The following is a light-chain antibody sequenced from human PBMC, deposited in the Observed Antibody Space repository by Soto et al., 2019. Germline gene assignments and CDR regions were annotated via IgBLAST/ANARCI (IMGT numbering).Light chain of an antibody. CDR2: GAS. J-gene: IGKJ1*01. CDR3: QQYGSSPLT. V-gene: IGKV3-20*01. CDR1: QSVTSSY. Sequence: EIVLTQSPGTLSLSPGERATLSCRASQSVTSSYLAWYQQTPGQAPRLLIYGASIRATGIPDRFSGSGSGTDFTLTISRLEPEDFAVYFCQQYGSSPLTFGQGTKVEIK.